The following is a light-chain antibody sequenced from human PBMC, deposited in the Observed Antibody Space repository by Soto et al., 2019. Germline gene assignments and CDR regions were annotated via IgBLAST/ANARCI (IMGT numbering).Light chain of an antibody. CDR3: QQYGTSPRIT. CDR1: QSLSSSY. V-gene: IGKV3-20*01. J-gene: IGKJ5*01. CDR2: GAS. Sequence: EIVLTQSPGTLSLSPGERATLSCRASQSLSSSYLAWYQPKPGQAPRLLIYGASSRATGIPDRFSGSGSGTDFTLTISRLEPEDFAVYYCQQYGTSPRITVGQGTRLEIK.